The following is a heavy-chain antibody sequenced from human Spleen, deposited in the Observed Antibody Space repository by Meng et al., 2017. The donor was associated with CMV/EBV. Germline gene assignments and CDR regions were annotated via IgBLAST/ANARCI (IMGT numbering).Heavy chain of an antibody. CDR2: IYHSGST. V-gene: IGHV4-38-2*02. CDR3: ARWGSSMVESGMDV. D-gene: IGHD2-2*01. J-gene: IGHJ6*02. CDR1: GYSISSGYY. Sequence: SETLSLTCTVSGYSISSGYYWGWIRQPPGKGLEWIGSIYHSGSTYYNPSLKSRVTISVDTSKNQFSLKVASVTAADTAVYYCARWGSSMVESGMDVWGQGTTVTVSS.